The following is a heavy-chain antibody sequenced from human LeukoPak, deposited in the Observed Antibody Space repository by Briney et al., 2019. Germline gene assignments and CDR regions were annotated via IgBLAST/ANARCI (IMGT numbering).Heavy chain of an antibody. Sequence: GGSLRLSCAASGFTFSSYGMTWVRQAPGKGLEWVSGISGSGGSTYYADSVKGRFTISRDNSKNTLYLQMNSLRAEDTAVYYCARDVSGGSGSDFDYWGQGTLVTVSS. J-gene: IGHJ4*02. V-gene: IGHV3-23*01. CDR3: ARDVSGGSGSDFDY. CDR1: GFTFSSYG. CDR2: ISGSGGST. D-gene: IGHD3-10*01.